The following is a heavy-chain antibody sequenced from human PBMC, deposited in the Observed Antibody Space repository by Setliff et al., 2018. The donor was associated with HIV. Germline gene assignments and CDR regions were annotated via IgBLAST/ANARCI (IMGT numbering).Heavy chain of an antibody. D-gene: IGHD6-13*01. V-gene: IGHV1-69*06. Sequence: ASVKVSCKGSGDTFTSFAINWVRQAPGQGLEWLGRIIPVFGTANYAQKFQARVTITVDKSTNTAYMALSSLRHDDTAIYYCARGIAATLDYWGQGTLFTVSS. CDR2: IIPVFGTA. J-gene: IGHJ4*02. CDR1: GDTFTSFA. CDR3: ARGIAATLDY.